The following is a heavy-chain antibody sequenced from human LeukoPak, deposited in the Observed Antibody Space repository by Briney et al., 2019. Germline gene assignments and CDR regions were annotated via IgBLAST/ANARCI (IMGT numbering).Heavy chain of an antibody. CDR2: INHSGST. CDR1: GGSFSGYY. V-gene: IGHV4-34*01. D-gene: IGHD6-13*01. J-gene: IGHJ4*02. Sequence: SETLSLTCAVYGGSFSGYYWSWIRQPPGKGLEWIGEINHSGSTNYNPSLKSRVTISVDTPKNQFSLKLSSVTAADTAVYYCARHIAAADYWGQGTLVTVSS. CDR3: ARHIAAADY.